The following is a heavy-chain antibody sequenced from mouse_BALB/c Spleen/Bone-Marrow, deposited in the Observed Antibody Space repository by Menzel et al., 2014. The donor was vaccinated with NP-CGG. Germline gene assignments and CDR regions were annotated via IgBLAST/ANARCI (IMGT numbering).Heavy chain of an antibody. J-gene: IGHJ4*01. CDR2: IWACGTT. D-gene: IGHD2-4*01. CDR3: ARGDYDYAMDY. CDR1: GFSLPSYG. V-gene: IGHV2-9*02. Sequence: VKLVESGPGLVAPSQSLSISCTVSGFSLPSYGVHWVRQPPGKGLEWLGVIWACGTTNNNSALMSRLGNNKDNSKNQVFLKMNSQQTDDTAMYYCARGDYDYAMDYWGQGTSVTDSS.